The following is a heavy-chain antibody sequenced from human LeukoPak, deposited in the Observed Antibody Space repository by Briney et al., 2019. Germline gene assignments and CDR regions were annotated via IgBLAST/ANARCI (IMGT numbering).Heavy chain of an antibody. Sequence: ASVTVSCKASGYTFTSYYMHWVRQAPGQGLEWMGWINPNSGGTNYAQKFQGRVTMTRDTSIGTAYMELSRLRSDDTAVYYCARDLTGVEGFDYWGQGTLVTVSS. J-gene: IGHJ4*02. CDR2: INPNSGGT. CDR3: ARDLTGVEGFDY. V-gene: IGHV1-2*02. D-gene: IGHD1-14*01. CDR1: GYTFTSYY.